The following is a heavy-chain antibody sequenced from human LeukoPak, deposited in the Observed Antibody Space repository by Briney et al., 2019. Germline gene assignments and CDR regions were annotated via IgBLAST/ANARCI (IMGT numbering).Heavy chain of an antibody. CDR1: GYTFTGYY. J-gene: IGHJ4*02. CDR3: AREYLLPRAVAGNCGGY. CDR2: INPNSGGT. Sequence: ASVKVSCKASGYTFTGYYMHWVRQAPGQGLEWMVWINPNSGGTNYAQKFQGRVTMTRDTSISTAYMELSRLRSDDTAVYYCAREYLLPRAVAGNCGGYWGQGTLVTVSS. D-gene: IGHD6-19*01. V-gene: IGHV1-2*02.